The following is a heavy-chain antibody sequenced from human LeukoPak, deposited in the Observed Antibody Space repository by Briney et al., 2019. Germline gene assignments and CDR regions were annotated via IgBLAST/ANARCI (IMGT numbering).Heavy chain of an antibody. CDR2: MNPNSGVT. J-gene: IGHJ4*02. CDR3: AREPRRFGD. CDR1: GYTFSSCD. D-gene: IGHD3-10*01. V-gene: IGHV1-8*02. Sequence: GASVKVSCKTSGYTFSSCDVNWVRQATGQGLEWMGYMNPNSGVTGFAQKFQGRITVTWDTSISTAYMELSSLKSEDTAVYYCAREPRRFGDWGQGTLITVSS.